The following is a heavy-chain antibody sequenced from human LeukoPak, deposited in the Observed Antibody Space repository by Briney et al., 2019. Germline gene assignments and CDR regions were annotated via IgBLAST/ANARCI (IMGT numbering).Heavy chain of an antibody. CDR1: GFTFSNYY. V-gene: IGHV3-11*01. J-gene: IGHJ1*01. CDR3: ARSTLPGRSGRTEFFQH. D-gene: IGHD6-19*01. Sequence: PGGSLRLSCAASGFTFSNYYMTGLRQAPRKGLQWVSFISDSGNTIYYADSVEGRFTISRDNAKNSLYLQMHSLRAEDTAMYYCARSTLPGRSGRTEFFQHWGRGTLVTVSS. CDR2: ISDSGNTI.